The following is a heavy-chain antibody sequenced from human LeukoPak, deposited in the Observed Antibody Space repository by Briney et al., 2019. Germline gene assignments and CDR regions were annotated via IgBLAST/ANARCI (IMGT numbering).Heavy chain of an antibody. CDR3: ARPSEASGSYFDS. CDR1: GFTFSSYG. V-gene: IGHV3-7*01. CDR2: IKQDGSEK. Sequence: GGSLRLSCAASGFTFSSYGMHWVRQAPGKGLEWVANIKQDGSEKFYVDSMEGRFTISRDNAKNSLYLQMNSLRAEDTAVYYCARPSEASGSYFDSWGQGTLVTVSS. J-gene: IGHJ4*02. D-gene: IGHD1-26*01.